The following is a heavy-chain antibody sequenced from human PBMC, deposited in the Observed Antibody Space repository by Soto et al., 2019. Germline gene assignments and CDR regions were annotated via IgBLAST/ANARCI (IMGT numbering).Heavy chain of an antibody. CDR2: IYWNDDK. CDR3: AHRRGDSSSCSDLFDY. D-gene: IGHD6-13*01. J-gene: IGHJ4*02. V-gene: IGHV2-5*01. CDR1: GFSLSTSGVG. Sequence: SGPTLVNPTQTLTLTCTFSGFSLSTSGVGVGWIRQPPGKALEWLALIYWNDDKRYSPSLKSRLTITKDTSKNQVVLTMTNMDPVDTATYYWAHRRGDSSSCSDLFDYWGQGTLVTVSS.